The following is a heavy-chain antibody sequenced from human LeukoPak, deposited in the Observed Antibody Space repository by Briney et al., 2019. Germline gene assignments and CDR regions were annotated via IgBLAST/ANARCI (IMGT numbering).Heavy chain of an antibody. D-gene: IGHD6-13*01. Sequence: ASVKVSCKASGYTFTGYYMHWVRQAPGQGLEWMGWMNPNSGGTNYAQKFQGRVTMTRDMSTSTVYMELSSLRSEDTAVYYCARDFKQLVQRRVHMDVWGKGTTVTVSS. V-gene: IGHV1-2*02. CDR2: MNPNSGGT. CDR3: ARDFKQLVQRRVHMDV. CDR1: GYTFTGYY. J-gene: IGHJ6*03.